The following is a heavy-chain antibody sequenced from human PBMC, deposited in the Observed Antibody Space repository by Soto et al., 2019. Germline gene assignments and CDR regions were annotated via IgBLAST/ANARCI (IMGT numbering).Heavy chain of an antibody. CDR2: IYYSGST. J-gene: IGHJ4*02. CDR3: ARQRTSVVTQAYFDV. CDR1: GDSISSRSYY. V-gene: IGHV4-39*01. Sequence: SETLSLTCTVTGDSISSRSYYWGWIRQPPGKGLEWIGSIYYSGSTYNNPSLRSRVSMSIDTSKDQFSLKLKSVTAADTALYFCARQRTSVVTQAYFDVWGQGSLVTVYS. D-gene: IGHD2-21*02.